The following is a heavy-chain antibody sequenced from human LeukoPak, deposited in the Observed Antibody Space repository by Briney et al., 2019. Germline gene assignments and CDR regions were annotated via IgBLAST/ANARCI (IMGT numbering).Heavy chain of an antibody. CDR2: ISTDSTYI. V-gene: IGHV3-21*01. J-gene: IGHJ4*02. CDR3: ARDLLGYNAHDGDFDS. D-gene: IGHD5-12*01. CDR1: GFAFSVYS. Sequence: GGSLRLSCAASGFAFSVYSMNWVRQAPGKGLEWVSSISTDSTYIYDADSVKGRFTISRDNDKKSLYLQMNSLRAEDTAVYYCARDLLGYNAHDGDFDSWGQGTLVTVSS.